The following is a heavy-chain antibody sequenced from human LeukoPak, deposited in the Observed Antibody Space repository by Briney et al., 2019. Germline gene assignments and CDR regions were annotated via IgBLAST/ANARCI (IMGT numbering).Heavy chain of an antibody. CDR2: IIPIFGTE. Sequence: GASVKVSCKASGGTFSSYAISWVRQAPGQGLEWMGRIIPIFGTENYAQKFQGRVTITTDESTSTAYMELSSLRSEDTAVYYCAREGYYYDSSGYYYADYWGQGTLVTVSS. J-gene: IGHJ4*02. D-gene: IGHD3-22*01. CDR1: GGTFSSYA. V-gene: IGHV1-69*05. CDR3: AREGYYYDSSGYYYADY.